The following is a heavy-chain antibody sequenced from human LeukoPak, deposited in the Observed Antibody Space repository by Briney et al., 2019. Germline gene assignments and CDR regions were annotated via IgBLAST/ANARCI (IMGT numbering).Heavy chain of an antibody. CDR2: LRYDRSNK. V-gene: IGHV3-30*02. D-gene: IGHD3-10*01. J-gene: IGHJ3*02. CDR3: ARRLWFGQLLVAFDI. Sequence: GGSLRLSCSGSGFTFCSYGMLWVRQAPGKGLVWVAFLRYDRSNKYYADSEKGRFTISRDNSKNALYLKMNSLRAEDTGVYYCARRLWFGQLLVAFDIWGRETRVTVSS. CDR1: GFTFCSYG.